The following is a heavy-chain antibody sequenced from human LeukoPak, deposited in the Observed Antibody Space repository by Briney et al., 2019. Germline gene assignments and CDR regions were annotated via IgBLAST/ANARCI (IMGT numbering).Heavy chain of an antibody. CDR2: ITTGRGET. V-gene: IGHV1-3*03. D-gene: IGHD6-19*01. CDR1: GYTFTDYA. CDR3: ARGGKQWRGGNYFDS. J-gene: IGHJ4*02. Sequence: ASVKVSCKASGYTFTDYALHWVRQAPGQSLEWMGWITTGRGETRYSQEFQRRLTFTRDTSASTVYMDLSDLRSEDTAVYYCARGGKQWRGGNYFDSWGQGTLVAVSS.